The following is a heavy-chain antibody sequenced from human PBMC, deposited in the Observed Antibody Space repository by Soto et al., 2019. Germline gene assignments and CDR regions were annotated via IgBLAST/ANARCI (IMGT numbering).Heavy chain of an antibody. J-gene: IGHJ4*02. V-gene: IGHV4-30-4*02. CDR3: AGFRLADRDDT. D-gene: IGHD3-22*01. CDR2: ISHSETT. CDR1: GSYITSGDYH. Sequence: PSDTLSLTCSVSGSYITSGDYHWTWIRQAPGKGLEWIGYISHSETTYYRPALKNSIIISSAIPMNQFSLKLNSVTAADTAVYFCAGFRLADRDDTWGQGTLVT.